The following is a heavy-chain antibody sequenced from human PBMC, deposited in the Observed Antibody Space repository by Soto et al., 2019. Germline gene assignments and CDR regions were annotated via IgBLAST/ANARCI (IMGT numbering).Heavy chain of an antibody. CDR3: SRHDTSGWYLWFDP. D-gene: IGHD6-19*01. V-gene: IGHV5-51*01. CDR2: IYPGDSDT. J-gene: IGHJ5*02. Sequence: GESVKVSGKGSGYSFTSYWIGWVRQMPGKGLEWMGIIYPGDSDTRYSPSFQGQVTISADKSISTAYLQWSSLKASDTATYYCSRHDTSGWYLWFDPWGQGTLVTVSS. CDR1: GYSFTSYW.